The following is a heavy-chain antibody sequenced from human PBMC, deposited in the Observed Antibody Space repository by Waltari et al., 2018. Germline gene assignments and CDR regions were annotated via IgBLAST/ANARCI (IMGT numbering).Heavy chain of an antibody. V-gene: IGHV3-23*01. CDR3: AKAGDTAMGAPYYYFDY. J-gene: IGHJ4*02. CDR1: GFTFSSYA. D-gene: IGHD5-18*01. Sequence: EVQLLESGGGLVQPGGSLRLSCAASGFTFSSYAMSWVRQAPGKGLEWVSAISGSGGSTYYADSVKGRFTISRDNSKNTLYLQMNSLRAEDTAVYYCAKAGDTAMGAPYYYFDYWGQGTLVTVSS. CDR2: ISGSGGST.